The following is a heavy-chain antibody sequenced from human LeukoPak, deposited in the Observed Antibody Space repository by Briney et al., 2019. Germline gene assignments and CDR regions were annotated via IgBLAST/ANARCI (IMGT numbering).Heavy chain of an antibody. CDR3: ARLLNYPHA. J-gene: IGHJ5*02. Sequence: GVSLRLSCEVSGFTFSDYNMEWIRQAPGKGLEWVSYISSSGSTIYYEPSVKGRFTISRDNAKNSLCLQINSLSAEDTAVYYCARLLNYPHAWGKGTLVTVS. CDR1: GFTFSDYN. CDR2: ISSSGSTI. V-gene: IGHV3-11*01. D-gene: IGHD1-7*01.